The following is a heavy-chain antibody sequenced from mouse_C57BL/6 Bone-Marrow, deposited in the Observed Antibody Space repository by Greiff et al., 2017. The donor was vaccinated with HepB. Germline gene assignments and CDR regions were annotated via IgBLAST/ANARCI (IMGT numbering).Heavy chain of an antibody. D-gene: IGHD4-1*01. Sequence: VQLQQSGPVLVKPGASVKMSCKASGYTFTDYYMNWVKQSHGKSLEWIGVINPYNGGTSYNQKFKGKATLTVDKSSSTAYMELNSLTSEDSAVYYCARELGDYFDYWGQGTTLTVSS. CDR1: GYTFTDYY. J-gene: IGHJ2*01. CDR2: INPYNGGT. CDR3: ARELGDYFDY. V-gene: IGHV1-19*01.